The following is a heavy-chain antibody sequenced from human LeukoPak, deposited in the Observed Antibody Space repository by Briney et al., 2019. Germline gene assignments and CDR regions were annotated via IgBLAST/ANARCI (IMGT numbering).Heavy chain of an antibody. D-gene: IGHD3-3*01. Sequence: GGSLRLSCAPSGFTFSRHGMHWVRQAPGKGLEWVAIISNDGSRKYYAHSVEGRFTISRDNSKNTLYLQTDSLRAEDTAVYYCARDRAWNYFDYWGQGTLVTVSS. CDR3: ARDRAWNYFDY. J-gene: IGHJ4*02. CDR1: GFTFSRHG. V-gene: IGHV3-30*03. CDR2: ISNDGSRK.